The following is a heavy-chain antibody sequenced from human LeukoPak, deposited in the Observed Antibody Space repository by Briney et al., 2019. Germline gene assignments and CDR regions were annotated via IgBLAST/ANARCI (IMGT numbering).Heavy chain of an antibody. V-gene: IGHV5-51*01. D-gene: IGHD3-22*01. CDR2: IYPGDSDT. Sequence: GESLKISCKGSGYSFTSYWIGWVRQMPGKGLEWMGIIYPGDSDTRYSPSFQGQVTISADKSISTAYLQWSSLKASGTAMYYCARRKYDSSGYYLDYFDYWGQGTLATVSS. CDR3: ARRKYDSSGYYLDYFDY. J-gene: IGHJ4*02. CDR1: GYSFTSYW.